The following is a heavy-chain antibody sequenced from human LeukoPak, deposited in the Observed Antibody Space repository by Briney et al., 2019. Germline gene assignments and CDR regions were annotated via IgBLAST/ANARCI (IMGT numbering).Heavy chain of an antibody. D-gene: IGHD7-27*01. V-gene: IGHV1-18*01. CDR1: GYIFSNYG. CDR2: ICSAGNT. CDR3: ARDFAWGSGGAPIDDNWLDP. Sequence: GASVKVSCKASGYIFSNYGISWVRQAPGHGLEWMGWICSAGNTNYAPKFQDRATMTTDTSTSTASIELRSLRFDDTAVYYCARDFAWGSGGAPIDDNWLDPWGQGTLVTVSS. J-gene: IGHJ5*02.